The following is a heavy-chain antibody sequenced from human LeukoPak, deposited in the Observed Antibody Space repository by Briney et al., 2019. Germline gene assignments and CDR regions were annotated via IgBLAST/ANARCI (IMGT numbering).Heavy chain of an antibody. V-gene: IGHV3-74*01. CDR2: ISSDGSST. Sequence: GGSLRLSCAASGFTVSSYWMHWVRQAPGKGLVWVWRISSDGSSTTYADSVKGRFTISRDHAKNTLYLQMNSLRAEDTAVYYCARGYSGSYRVDYWGQGTLVTVSS. CDR1: GFTVSSYW. D-gene: IGHD1-26*01. CDR3: ARGYSGSYRVDY. J-gene: IGHJ4*02.